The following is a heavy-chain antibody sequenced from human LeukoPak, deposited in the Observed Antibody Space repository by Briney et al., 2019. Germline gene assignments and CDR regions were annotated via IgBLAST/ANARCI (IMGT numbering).Heavy chain of an antibody. CDR2: ISGSGGST. V-gene: IGHV3-23*01. CDR3: AKELDSSGYFDY. Sequence: PGGSLRLSCAASGFTFSNYDMSWVRPAPGKGLDWVSGISGSGGSTYHADSVKGRFTISRDSSKNTLYLQMNSLRAEDTAVYYCAKELDSSGYFDYWGQGTLVTVSS. D-gene: IGHD3-22*01. J-gene: IGHJ4*02. CDR1: GFTFSNYD.